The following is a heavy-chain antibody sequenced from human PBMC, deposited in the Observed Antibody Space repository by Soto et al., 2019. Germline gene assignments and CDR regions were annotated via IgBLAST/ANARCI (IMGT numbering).Heavy chain of an antibody. D-gene: IGHD6-13*01. CDR3: ARARVAAADRYDAFDI. CDR1: GFTVSSNY. CDR2: IYSGGST. V-gene: IGHV3-53*04. J-gene: IGHJ3*02. Sequence: HPGGSLRLSCAASGFTVSSNYMSWVRQAPGKGLEWVSVIYSGGSTYYADSVKGRFTISRHNSKNTLYLQMNSLRAEDTAVYYCARARVAAADRYDAFDIWGQGTMVTVSS.